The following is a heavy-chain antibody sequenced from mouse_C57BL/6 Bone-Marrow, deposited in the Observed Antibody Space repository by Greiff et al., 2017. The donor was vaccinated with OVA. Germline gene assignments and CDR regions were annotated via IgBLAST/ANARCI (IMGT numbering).Heavy chain of an antibody. CDR2: IDPENGDT. CDR3: TTFRYFDV. CDR1: GFNIKDDY. J-gene: IGHJ1*03. V-gene: IGHV14-4*01. Sequence: EVQLQQSGAELVRPGASVKLSCTASGFNIKDDYMHWVKQRPEKGLEWIGWIDPENGDTEYASKFQGKATITADTSSNTAYLQLSSLTSEDTAVYYCTTFRYFDVWGTGTTVTVSS.